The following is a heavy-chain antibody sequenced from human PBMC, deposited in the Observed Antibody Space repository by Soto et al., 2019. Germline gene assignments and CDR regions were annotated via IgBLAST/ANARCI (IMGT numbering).Heavy chain of an antibody. CDR1: GFTFSSYA. V-gene: IGHV3-23*01. CDR3: AKDEGNCGGDCFYNWFDP. D-gene: IGHD2-21*02. CDR2: ISGSGGST. Sequence: EVQLLESGGGLVQPGGSLRLSCAASGFTFSSYAMSWDRQAPGKGLEWVSAISGSGGSTYYADSVKGRFTISRDNSKNTLYLQMNSLRAEDTAVYYCAKDEGNCGGDCFYNWFDPWGQGTLVTVSS. J-gene: IGHJ5*02.